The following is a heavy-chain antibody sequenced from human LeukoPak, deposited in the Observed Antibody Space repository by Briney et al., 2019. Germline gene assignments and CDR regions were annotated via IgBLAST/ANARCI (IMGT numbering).Heavy chain of an antibody. V-gene: IGHV1-3*01. Sequence: ASVKVSRKASGYTFTSYAMHWVRQAPGQRLEWMGWINAGNGNTKYSQKFQGRVTITRDTSASTAYMELSSLRSEDTAVYYCARVWRDVAEPWFDPWGQGTLVTVSS. CDR3: ARVWRDVAEPWFDP. CDR2: INAGNGNT. J-gene: IGHJ5*02. D-gene: IGHD6-13*01. CDR1: GYTFTSYA.